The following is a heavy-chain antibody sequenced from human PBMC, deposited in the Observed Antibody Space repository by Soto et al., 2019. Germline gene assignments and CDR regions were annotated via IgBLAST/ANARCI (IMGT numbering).Heavy chain of an antibody. CDR1: GFSLSTSGVG. CDR3: AHRRVGAAQHHYYYGMDV. D-gene: IGHD1-26*01. J-gene: IGHJ6*02. CDR2: IYWDDDK. V-gene: IGHV2-5*02. Sequence: QITLKESGPTLVKPTQTLTLTCTFSGFSLSTSGVGVGWIRQPPGKALEWLALIYWDDDKRYSPSLNSRPTITKDTSKNQVVLTITNMDPVDTATYYCAHRRVGAAQHHYYYGMDVWGQGTTVTVSS.